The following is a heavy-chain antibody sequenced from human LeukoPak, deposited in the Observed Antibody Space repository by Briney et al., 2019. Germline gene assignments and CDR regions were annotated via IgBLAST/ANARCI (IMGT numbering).Heavy chain of an antibody. Sequence: GGSMRLSCAASGFTFSSYAMSWVRQAPGKGLEWVSGISASGGSTFYADSVKGRFTISRDNPKNTLYLQMNSLRAEDTAVYYCAKGTSADYWGQGTLVTVSS. D-gene: IGHD2-2*01. V-gene: IGHV3-23*01. CDR2: ISASGGST. CDR3: AKGTSADY. CDR1: GFTFSSYA. J-gene: IGHJ4*02.